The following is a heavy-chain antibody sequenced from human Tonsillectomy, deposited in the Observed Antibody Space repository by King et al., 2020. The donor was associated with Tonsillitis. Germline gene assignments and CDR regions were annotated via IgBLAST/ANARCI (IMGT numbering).Heavy chain of an antibody. D-gene: IGHD3-16*01. CDR2: IHFIGST. CDR3: ARGSRQGWGSGLTFDS. V-gene: IGHV4-59*01. CDR1: GDSISTYY. J-gene: IGHJ4*02. Sequence: QLQESGPGLVKPSETLSLTCTVSGDSISTYYWSWIRQPPGKGLEWIGYIHFIGSTNYNPSLESRVTISVDTSKKQIPLKLRSVTAADTAVYYCARGSRQGWGSGLTFDSWGQGTLVTVSS.